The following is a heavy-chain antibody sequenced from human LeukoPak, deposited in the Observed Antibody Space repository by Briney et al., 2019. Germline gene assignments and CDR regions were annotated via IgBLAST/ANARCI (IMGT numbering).Heavy chain of an antibody. CDR3: ARMWRGSSRITMVRGMGFDP. J-gene: IGHJ5*02. D-gene: IGHD3-10*01. Sequence: GASVKVSCKASGYTFTSYDINWVRQATGQGLEWMGWMNPNSGNTGYAQKFQGRVTMTRNTSISTAYMELSSLRSEDTAVYYCARMWRGSSRITMVRGMGFDPWGQGTLVTVSS. CDR2: MNPNSGNT. V-gene: IGHV1-8*01. CDR1: GYTFTSYD.